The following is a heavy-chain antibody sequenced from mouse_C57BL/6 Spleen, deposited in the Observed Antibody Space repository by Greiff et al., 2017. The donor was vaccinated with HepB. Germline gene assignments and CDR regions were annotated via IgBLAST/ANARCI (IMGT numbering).Heavy chain of an antibody. CDR3: ARGGSPRQLRDRYYAMDY. Sequence: QVTLKVSGPGILQSSQTLSLTCSFSGFSLSTSGMGVSWIRQPSGKGLEWLAHIYWDDDKRYNPSLKSRLTISKDTSRNQVFLKITSVDTADTATYYCARGGSPRQLRDRYYAMDYWGQGTSVTVSS. CDR1: GFSLSTSGMG. J-gene: IGHJ4*01. D-gene: IGHD3-2*02. CDR2: IYWDDDK. V-gene: IGHV8-12*01.